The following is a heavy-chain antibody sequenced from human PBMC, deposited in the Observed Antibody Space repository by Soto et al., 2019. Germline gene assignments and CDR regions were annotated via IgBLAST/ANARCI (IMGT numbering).Heavy chain of an antibody. CDR3: ARGYSSSWSTEFDT. CDR2: IKRDRSST. D-gene: IGHD6-13*01. Sequence: PGVSLTLSCATTDSDSSSYCRNSVPEAPGKGLVWVSRIKRDRSSTNYADSVKGRFTISRDNAKNTLYLQMNSLRAEDTAVYYCARGYSSSWSTEFDTWGQRTVLTISS. V-gene: IGHV3-74*01. CDR1: DSDSSSYC. J-gene: IGHJ3*02.